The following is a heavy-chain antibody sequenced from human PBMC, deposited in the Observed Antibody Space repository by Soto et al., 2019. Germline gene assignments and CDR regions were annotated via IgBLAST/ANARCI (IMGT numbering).Heavy chain of an antibody. Sequence: GGSVKFSCRASGGTFSSYAIRWVRQAPGQGREWMGGIIPIFGTANYAQKFQGRVTITADESTSTAYMELSSLRSEDTAVYYCARGGGRGMDVWGQGTTVTVSS. D-gene: IGHD3-3*01. J-gene: IGHJ6*02. V-gene: IGHV1-69*13. CDR2: IIPIFGTA. CDR3: ARGGGRGMDV. CDR1: GGTFSSYA.